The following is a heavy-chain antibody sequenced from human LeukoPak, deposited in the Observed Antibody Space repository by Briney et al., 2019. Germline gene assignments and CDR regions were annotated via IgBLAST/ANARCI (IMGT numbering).Heavy chain of an antibody. CDR3: ARDPRGIAVAGTGDH. Sequence: GGSLRLSCATSGFTFSSFGMHWVRQAPGKGLEWVAVIWYDGTKKYYGDSVKGRSTISRDNSKNTLYLHMNSLRDEDTAVYYCARDPRGIAVAGTGDHWGQGTLVTVSS. CDR2: IWYDGTKK. D-gene: IGHD6-19*01. V-gene: IGHV3-33*08. CDR1: GFTFSSFG. J-gene: IGHJ4*02.